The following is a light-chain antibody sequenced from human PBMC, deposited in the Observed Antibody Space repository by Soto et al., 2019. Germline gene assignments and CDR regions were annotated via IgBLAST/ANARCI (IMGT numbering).Light chain of an antibody. CDR3: QQYGSSSWT. Sequence: EIVLTQSPGTLSLSPGERATLSCRASQSISSSFLAWYQQKPGQAPRALIYGASSRATGIPDRFSGSGSGTDFTLTISRLEPEDFAVFSCQQYGSSSWTFGQGTKVEIK. CDR1: QSISSSF. J-gene: IGKJ1*01. V-gene: IGKV3-20*01. CDR2: GAS.